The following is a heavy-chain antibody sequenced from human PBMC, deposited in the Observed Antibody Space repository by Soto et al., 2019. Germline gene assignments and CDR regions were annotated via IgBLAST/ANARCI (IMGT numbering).Heavy chain of an antibody. J-gene: IGHJ4*02. CDR2: ISAYNGNT. CDR3: ARGWDASYYYDSSGYYPPGH. Sequence: ASVKVSCKASGYTFTSYGISWVRQAPGQGLEWMGWISAYNGNTNYAQKLQGRVTMTTDTSTSTAYMELRSLRSDDTAVYYCARGWDASYYYDSSGYYPPGHWGQGTLVTVSS. CDR1: GYTFTSYG. D-gene: IGHD3-22*01. V-gene: IGHV1-18*01.